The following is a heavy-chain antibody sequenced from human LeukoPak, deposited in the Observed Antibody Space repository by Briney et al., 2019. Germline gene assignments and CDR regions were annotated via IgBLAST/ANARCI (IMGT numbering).Heavy chain of an antibody. V-gene: IGHV3-7*01. CDR3: ARGSTGADY. D-gene: IGHD1-1*01. Sequence: GGALRLSCAASEFSFSNYWMRWVRQAPGEGREWVANIKQDGIEKYYVASVKGRFTISRDNAKNSLYLQMNSLRAEDTAVYYCARGSTGADYWGQGTLVTVSS. J-gene: IGHJ4*02. CDR2: IKQDGIEK. CDR1: EFSFSNYW.